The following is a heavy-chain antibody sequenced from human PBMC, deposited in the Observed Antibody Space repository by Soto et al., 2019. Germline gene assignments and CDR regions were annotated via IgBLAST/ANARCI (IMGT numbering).Heavy chain of an antibody. J-gene: IGHJ4*02. Sequence: SETLSLTCTVSGGSMRNYFWTWIRQPPGKGLEWIGYIHYSGTTSFFPSYNPSLRSRVTISEDTSKNQFSLKLLSVTTADTAVYFCAAGEASSRNLAPYYLDFWGQGTLVTSPQ. CDR3: AAGEASSRNLAPYYLDF. CDR2: IHYSGTT. V-gene: IGHV4-59*01. D-gene: IGHD6-13*01. CDR1: GGSMRNYF.